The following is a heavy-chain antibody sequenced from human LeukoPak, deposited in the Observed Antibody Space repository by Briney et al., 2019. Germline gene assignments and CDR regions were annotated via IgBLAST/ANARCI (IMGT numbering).Heavy chain of an antibody. Sequence: GGSLRLSFAASGFTFSSYAMHWVRQAPGKGLEWVAVISYDGSNKYYADSVKGRFTISRDNSKNTLYLQMNSLRAEDTAVYYCARDLRHIQLWSLDYWGQGTLVTVSS. J-gene: IGHJ4*02. V-gene: IGHV3-30*04. D-gene: IGHD5-18*01. CDR1: GFTFSSYA. CDR3: ARDLRHIQLWSLDY. CDR2: ISYDGSNK.